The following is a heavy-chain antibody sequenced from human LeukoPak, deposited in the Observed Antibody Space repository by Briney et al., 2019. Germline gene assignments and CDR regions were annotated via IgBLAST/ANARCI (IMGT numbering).Heavy chain of an antibody. Sequence: ASVKVSCKASGYAFTSYYMHWVRQAPGQGLEWMGIINPSGGSTSYAQKFQGRVTMTRDMSTSTVYMELSSLRSEDTAVYYCARGNLYSSSWGTWNDAFDIWGQGTMVTVSS. D-gene: IGHD6-13*01. CDR1: GYAFTSYY. CDR3: ARGNLYSSSWGTWNDAFDI. J-gene: IGHJ3*02. V-gene: IGHV1-46*01. CDR2: INPSGGST.